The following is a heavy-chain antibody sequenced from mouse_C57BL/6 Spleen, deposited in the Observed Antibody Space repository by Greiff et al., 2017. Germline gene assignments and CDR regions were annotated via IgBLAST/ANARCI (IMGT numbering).Heavy chain of an antibody. J-gene: IGHJ2*01. CDR1: GFSLTSYG. Sequence: QVQLKESGPGLVQPSQSLSITCTVSGFSLTSYGVHWVRQPPGKGLEWLGVIWRGGSTDYNAAFISRLSINKDNSKSQVFCKMNSLQADDTAIYYCAKDCPGGYYFDYWGQGTTLTVSS. CDR2: IWRGGST. CDR3: AKDCPGGYYFDY. V-gene: IGHV2-4*01.